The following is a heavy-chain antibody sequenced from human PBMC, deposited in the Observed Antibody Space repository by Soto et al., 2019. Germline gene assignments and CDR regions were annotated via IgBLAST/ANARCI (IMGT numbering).Heavy chain of an antibody. V-gene: IGHV1-69*01. D-gene: IGHD6-6*01. Sequence: QVELVQSGAEVKKPGSSVRVSCKASGGAFNNYGFTWVRQASGQGLEWMGQIIPLFSTTHYAQKLQGRVSITADGSTSTVHMELSSLTSEDKAVYYCARDGNLSSSYGDFDYWGQGPLVIVSS. J-gene: IGHJ4*02. CDR3: ARDGNLSSSYGDFDY. CDR1: GGAFNNYG. CDR2: IIPLFSTT.